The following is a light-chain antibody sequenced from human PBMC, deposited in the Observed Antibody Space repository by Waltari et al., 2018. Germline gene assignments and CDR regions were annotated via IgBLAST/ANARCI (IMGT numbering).Light chain of an antibody. Sequence: EIVLTQSPGTLSLSPGERATLPCRASQSVSSSYLAWYQQKPGQAPRLLIYGASSRATGIPDRCSGSGSGTDFTLTISRLEPEDFAVYYCQQYGSSPPITFGQGTRLEIK. J-gene: IGKJ5*01. V-gene: IGKV3-20*01. CDR1: QSVSSSY. CDR3: QQYGSSPPIT. CDR2: GAS.